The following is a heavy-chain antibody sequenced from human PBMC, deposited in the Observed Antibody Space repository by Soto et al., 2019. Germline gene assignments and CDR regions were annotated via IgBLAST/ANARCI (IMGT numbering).Heavy chain of an antibody. D-gene: IGHD5-18*01. CDR2: IYYSGST. CDR3: ARVSGYSYALAFDI. J-gene: IGHJ3*02. Sequence: QVQLQESGPGLVKPSQTLSLTCTVSGGSISSGGYYWSWIRQHPGKGLEWIGYIYYSGSTYYNPSRKSRVTISVDTSKNQFSLELSSVTAADTAVYYGARVSGYSYALAFDIWGQGTMVAVSS. CDR1: GGSISSGGYY. V-gene: IGHV4-31*03.